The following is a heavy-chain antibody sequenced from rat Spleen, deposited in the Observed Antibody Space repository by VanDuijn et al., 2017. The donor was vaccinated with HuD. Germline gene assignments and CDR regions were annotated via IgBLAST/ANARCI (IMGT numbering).Heavy chain of an antibody. CDR3: VREDLGVNY. CDR2: ITSGGSYT. V-gene: IGHV5-25*01. CDR1: GFTFSSFA. Sequence: EVQLVESGGGLVQPGRSLKLSCAASGFTFSSFAMAWVRQAPKKGLEWIATITSGGSYTYYPDSVKGRFTISRDNAKSTLYLQMDSLRSEDTAIYYCVREDLGVNYWGQGVMVTVSS. J-gene: IGHJ2*01. D-gene: IGHD4-4*01.